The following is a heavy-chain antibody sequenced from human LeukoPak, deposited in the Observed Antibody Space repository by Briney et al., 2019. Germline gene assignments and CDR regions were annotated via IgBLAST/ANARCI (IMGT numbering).Heavy chain of an antibody. Sequence: PGGSLRLSCAASGFTFTTYAMSWVRQAPGKGLEWVSAISGSAATTYYADSVKGRFTISRDNSKHMLFLEMNSLRAEDTAIYYRAKDTSGQPNALDYWGQGTLVPVSS. V-gene: IGHV3-23*01. CDR2: ISGSAATT. J-gene: IGHJ4*02. CDR1: GFTFTTYA. D-gene: IGHD1-1*01. CDR3: AKDTSGQPNALDY.